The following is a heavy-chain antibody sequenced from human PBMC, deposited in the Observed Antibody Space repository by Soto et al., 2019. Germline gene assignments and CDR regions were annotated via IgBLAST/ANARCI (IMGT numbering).Heavy chain of an antibody. CDR2: ISYDGSNK. CDR1: GFTFSSYG. Sequence: PGGSLRLSCAASGFTFSSYGMHWVRQAPGKGLEWVAVISYDGSNKYYADSVKGRFTISRDNSKNTLYLQMNSLRAEDTAVYYCAKDRYLGNSYYYYCGMDVWGQGTTVTVSS. D-gene: IGHD4-4*01. J-gene: IGHJ6*02. CDR3: AKDRYLGNSYYYYCGMDV. V-gene: IGHV3-30*18.